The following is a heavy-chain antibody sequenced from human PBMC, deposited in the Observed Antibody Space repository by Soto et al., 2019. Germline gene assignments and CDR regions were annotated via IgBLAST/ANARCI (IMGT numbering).Heavy chain of an antibody. CDR3: ARLGVYSSSSFDY. CDR2: IYYSGST. Sequence: SETLSLTCTVSGGSISSSSYYWGWIRQPPGKGLEWIGSIYYSGSTYYNPSLKSRVTISVDTSKNQFSLKLSSVTAADTAVYYCARLGVYSSSSFDYWGQGTLVTVSS. V-gene: IGHV4-39*01. J-gene: IGHJ4*02. CDR1: GGSISSSSYY. D-gene: IGHD6-6*01.